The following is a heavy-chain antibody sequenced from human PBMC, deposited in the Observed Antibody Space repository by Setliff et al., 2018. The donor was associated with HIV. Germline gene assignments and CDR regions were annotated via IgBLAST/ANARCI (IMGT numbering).Heavy chain of an antibody. CDR2: MYHSGST. CDR1: GVSVSSGGYY. Sequence: PSETLSLTCTVSGVSVSSGGYYWSWIRQHPGKGLEWIGYMYHSGSTYYNASLASRLIMSLDPSKNQFSLKLNSMTAADTAMYYCAGGRYFRDIRDSRFDFWGQGMLVTVSS. V-gene: IGHV4-31*02. J-gene: IGHJ4*02. D-gene: IGHD3-9*01. CDR3: AGGRYFRDIRDSRFDF.